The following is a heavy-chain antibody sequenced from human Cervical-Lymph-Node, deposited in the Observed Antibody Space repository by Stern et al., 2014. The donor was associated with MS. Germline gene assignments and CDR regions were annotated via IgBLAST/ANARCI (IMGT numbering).Heavy chain of an antibody. J-gene: IGHJ4*02. CDR1: GYTFTGYY. V-gene: IGHV1-2*04. D-gene: IGHD4-11*01. Sequence: DQLVESGAEVKKPGASVKVSCKTSGYTFTGYYMHWVRPAPGQGLEWMGWIKPNSGGTKYAQKFQGWVTMTRDTSISAVYMELSRLRSDDAAVYYCARDPGYYSNSPFYYFDFWGQGTLVTVSS. CDR3: ARDPGYYSNSPFYYFDF. CDR2: IKPNSGGT.